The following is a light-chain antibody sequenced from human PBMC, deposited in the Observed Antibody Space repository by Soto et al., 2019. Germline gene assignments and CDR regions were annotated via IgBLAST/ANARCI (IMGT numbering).Light chain of an antibody. CDR2: GAS. V-gene: IGKV3-20*01. CDR1: ESISRDY. J-gene: IGKJ2*01. Sequence: IVLTQSPGTLSLSPVQTATLSCRASESISRDYLAWYQQRLGQAPRLIIYGASSGATGIPDRFSGSGSGTDFTLTISRLEPEDCDIYYCQQYGGVPYTFGQGTKLEIK. CDR3: QQYGGVPYT.